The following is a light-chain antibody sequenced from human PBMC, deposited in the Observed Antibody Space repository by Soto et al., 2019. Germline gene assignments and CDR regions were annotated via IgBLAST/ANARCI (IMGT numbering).Light chain of an antibody. CDR2: GAS. J-gene: IGKJ2*01. CDR1: QSVSSSY. CDR3: QQYGSSPMYP. V-gene: IGKV3-20*01. Sequence: EIVLTQSPGTLSLSPGERATLSCRASQSVSSSYLAWYQQKPGQAPRHLIYGASSRAAGIPDRFSGSGSGTDFALTSSRLEPEDCAVDYCQQYGSSPMYPFGQGTKLEIK.